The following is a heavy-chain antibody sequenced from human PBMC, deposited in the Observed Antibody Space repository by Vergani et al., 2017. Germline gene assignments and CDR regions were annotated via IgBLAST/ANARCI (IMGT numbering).Heavy chain of an antibody. CDR3: ARGVGSNDY. D-gene: IGHD3-3*01. J-gene: IGHJ4*02. CDR1: GFTFSRYW. V-gene: IGHV3-7*03. CDR2: IKPDGSEK. Sequence: EVQLVESGGGLVQPGGSLRLSCAASGFTFSRYWMSWVRQAPGKGLEWVANIKPDGSEKYYVDSVKGRFTISRDNAKNSLYLQINSLRAEDTAVYYCARGVGSNDYWGQGTLVTVSS.